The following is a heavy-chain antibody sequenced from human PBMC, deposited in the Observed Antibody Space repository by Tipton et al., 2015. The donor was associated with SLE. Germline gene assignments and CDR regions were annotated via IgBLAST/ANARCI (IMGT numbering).Heavy chain of an antibody. CDR1: GYTFSRYY. CDR2: INPNDGST. D-gene: IGHD1-1*01. Sequence: QLVQSGAEVEKPGASVKVSCKASGYTFSRYYMHWVRQAPGQGLEWMGIINPNDGSTSYAQKFRGRVTMTRDTSTSTVYMELSSLRSEDTAVYYCARGGWVQQHSFDPWGQGTLVTVSS. V-gene: IGHV1-46*01. CDR3: ARGGWVQQHSFDP. J-gene: IGHJ5*02.